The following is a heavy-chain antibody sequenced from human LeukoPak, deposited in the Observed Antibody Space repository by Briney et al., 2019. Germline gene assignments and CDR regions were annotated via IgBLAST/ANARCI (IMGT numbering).Heavy chain of an antibody. J-gene: IGHJ4*02. D-gene: IGHD1-26*01. Sequence: GGSLRLSCAASGFTFSSYGMHWVRQAPGKGLEWVAVISYDGSNKYYADSVKGRFTISRDNAKNSLYLQMNSLRAEDTAVYYCARDPIPEVGSSLSRLGYWGQGTLVTVSS. CDR1: GFTFSSYG. CDR3: ARDPIPEVGSSLSRLGY. CDR2: ISYDGSNK. V-gene: IGHV3-30*03.